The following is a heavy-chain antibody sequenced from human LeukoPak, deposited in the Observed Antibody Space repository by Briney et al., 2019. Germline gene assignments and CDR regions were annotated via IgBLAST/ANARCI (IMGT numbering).Heavy chain of an antibody. CDR3: ARVPKVATIIGTYYYYMDV. Sequence: ASVKVSCKASGYTFTSYGISWVRQAPGQGLEWMGWISAYNGNTNYAQKLQGRVTMTTDTSTSTAYMELRSLRSDDTAVYYCARVPKVATIIGTYYYYMDVWGKGTTVTVSS. V-gene: IGHV1-18*01. CDR1: GYTFTSYG. D-gene: IGHD5-12*01. CDR2: ISAYNGNT. J-gene: IGHJ6*03.